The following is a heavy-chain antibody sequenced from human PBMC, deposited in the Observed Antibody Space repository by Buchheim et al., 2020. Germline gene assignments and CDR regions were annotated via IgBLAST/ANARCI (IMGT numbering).Heavy chain of an antibody. CDR1: GYTFTSYY. Sequence: QVQLVQSGAEVKKPGASVKVSCKASGYTFTSYYMHWVRQAPGQGLEWMGWINPNRCGTNYAQKFQGWVTMTRANSISTAYMELSRLRSDNTAVDYLAGGTYDLWSGYYTLGGYYGMDVWGQGTT. V-gene: IGHV1-2*04. CDR2: INPNRCGT. D-gene: IGHD3-3*01. J-gene: IGHJ6*02. CDR3: AGGTYDLWSGYYTLGGYYGMDV.